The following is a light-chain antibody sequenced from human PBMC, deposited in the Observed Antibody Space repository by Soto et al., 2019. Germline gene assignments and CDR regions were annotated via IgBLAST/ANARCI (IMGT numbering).Light chain of an antibody. J-gene: IGKJ2*01. CDR1: QSISSY. CDR3: QQNYSTPYT. Sequence: DIQMTQSPSSLSASVEERVTITCRASQSISSYLNWYQQKPGKAPKLLIYAASSLQSGVPSRYSGSASGTDFTLTISSLQPEDFATYYCQQNYSTPYTFGQGTKLEIK. V-gene: IGKV1-39*01. CDR2: AAS.